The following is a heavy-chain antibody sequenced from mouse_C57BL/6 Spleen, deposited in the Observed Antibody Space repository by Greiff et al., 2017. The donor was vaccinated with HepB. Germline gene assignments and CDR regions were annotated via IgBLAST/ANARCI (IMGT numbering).Heavy chain of an antibody. CDR2: IWSGGST. D-gene: IGHD2-14*01. Sequence: QVHVKQSGPGLVQPSQSLSITCTVSGFSLTSYGVHWVRQSPGKGLEWLGVIWSGGSTDYNAAFISRLSISKDNSKSQVFFKMNSLQADDTAIYYCARTGGTRGYWYFDVWGTGTTVTVSS. V-gene: IGHV2-2*01. CDR3: ARTGGTRGYWYFDV. J-gene: IGHJ1*03. CDR1: GFSLTSYG.